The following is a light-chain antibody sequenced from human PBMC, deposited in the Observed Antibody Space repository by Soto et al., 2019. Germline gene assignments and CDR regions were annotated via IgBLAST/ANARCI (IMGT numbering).Light chain of an antibody. CDR2: DAS. V-gene: IGKV3-11*01. CDR3: QHRYGFT. Sequence: DIVLTQSPATLSLSPGERATLSCRASQSFNSYLAWYQQKPGQAPRLLIHDASHRATGLPARFSGSGSGTDFTLTIISLEPEDFAVYYCQHRYGFTFGPGTKVDIK. CDR1: QSFNSY. J-gene: IGKJ3*01.